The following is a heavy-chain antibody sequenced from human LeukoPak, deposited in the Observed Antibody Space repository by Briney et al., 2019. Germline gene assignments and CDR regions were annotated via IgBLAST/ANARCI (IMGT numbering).Heavy chain of an antibody. CDR1: GFTFSDHY. D-gene: IGHD1-26*01. CDR3: AKENPVGGTNYFDY. CDR2: ISGSGGST. V-gene: IGHV3-23*01. J-gene: IGHJ4*02. Sequence: GGSLRLSCAASGFTFSDHYMDWVRQAPGKGLEWVSAISGSGGSTYYADSVKGRFTISRDNSKNTLSLQMNSLRAEDTAVYYCAKENPVGGTNYFDYWGQGTLVTVPS.